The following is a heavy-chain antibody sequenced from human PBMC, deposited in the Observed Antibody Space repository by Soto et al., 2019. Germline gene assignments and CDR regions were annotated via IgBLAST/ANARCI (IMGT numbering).Heavy chain of an antibody. CDR1: GGSINDFAYY. J-gene: IGHJ5*02. Sequence: QLHLQESGPGLVRPSETLSPTCTVSGGSINDFAYYWGWIRQPPGKGLEWIGTVYHNENTYYNPSLKSRVTISEDTAKNQFSLNLRSVTAADTAIYFCARRERYYGSPGWFDPWGQGALVTVSS. CDR2: VYHNENT. D-gene: IGHD3-16*01. V-gene: IGHV4-39*01. CDR3: ARRERYYGSPGWFDP.